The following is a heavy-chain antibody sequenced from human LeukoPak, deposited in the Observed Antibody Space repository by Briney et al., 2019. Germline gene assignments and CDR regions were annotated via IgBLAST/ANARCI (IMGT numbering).Heavy chain of an antibody. CDR3: AKEVSDGMDV. J-gene: IGHJ6*02. CDR1: GFTFGSSA. Sequence: GGSLRLSCAASGFTFGSSAMSWVRQAPGKGPEWVSTFSRSGPDTYYADSVKGRFTIFRDNSKNTLYLQMNSLRAEDTAVYYCAKEVSDGMDVWGQGTTVTVSS. V-gene: IGHV3-23*01. D-gene: IGHD2-8*01. CDR2: FSRSGPDT.